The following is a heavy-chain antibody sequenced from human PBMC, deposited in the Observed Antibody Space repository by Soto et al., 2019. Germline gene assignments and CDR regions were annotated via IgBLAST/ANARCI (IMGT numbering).Heavy chain of an antibody. CDR3: ATGGYNYGSDY. CDR2: ISSSATYT. Sequence: QVQLVESGGRLVEPGGSLKLSCAASGFTFEDYYMSWVRQAPGKGLEWVSFISSSATYTNYAESVKGRFTISRDNAKNSLLLQMNSLRAEDTAVYYCATGGYNYGSDYWGQGTLVTVSS. V-gene: IGHV3-11*05. D-gene: IGHD5-18*01. J-gene: IGHJ4*02. CDR1: GFTFEDYY.